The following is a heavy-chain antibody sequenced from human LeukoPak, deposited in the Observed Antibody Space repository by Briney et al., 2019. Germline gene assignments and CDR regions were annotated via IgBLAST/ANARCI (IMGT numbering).Heavy chain of an antibody. D-gene: IGHD6-13*01. CDR2: IKADGSDK. CDR1: GFSFSNYW. Sequence: GGSLRLSCAASGFSFSNYWMSWVRLGPGNRLEWVASIKADGSDKYYVDSVKDRFTISRDTAKNSLYLQMNSLGVEDTAVYYCARRSGGSSSWYDSWGQGTQVTVSS. J-gene: IGHJ4*02. CDR3: ARRSGGSSSWYDS. V-gene: IGHV3-7*04.